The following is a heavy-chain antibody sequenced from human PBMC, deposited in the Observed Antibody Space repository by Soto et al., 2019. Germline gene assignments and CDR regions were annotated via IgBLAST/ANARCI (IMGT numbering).Heavy chain of an antibody. V-gene: IGHV4-31*03. CDR2: IYYSGST. J-gene: IGHJ6*02. D-gene: IGHD3-3*01. Sequence: QVQLQESGPGLVKPSQTLSLTCTVSGGSISSGGYYWSWIRQHPGKGLEWIGYIYYSGSTYYNPSLKSRFTISIDTSKNPFPLKLSPVPAAGTAVYYCARVSGTYYAFWSGYLSYGMDVWGQGTTVTVSS. CDR1: GGSISSGGYY. CDR3: ARVSGTYYAFWSGYLSYGMDV.